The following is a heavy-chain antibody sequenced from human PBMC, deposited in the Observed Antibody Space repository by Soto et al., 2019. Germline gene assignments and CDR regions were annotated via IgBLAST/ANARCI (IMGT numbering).Heavy chain of an antibody. Sequence: QVQLVQSGAEVKKPGSSVKVSCKASGGTFSSYAISWVRQAPGQGLEWMGGIIPIFGTANYAQKFQGRVTITADESTSTAYIELSSLRSEDTAVYFFASFSFGGVIVSGWGQGTLVTVSS. V-gene: IGHV1-69*01. CDR2: IIPIFGTA. CDR1: GGTFSSYA. CDR3: ASFSFGGVIVSG. D-gene: IGHD3-16*02. J-gene: IGHJ4*02.